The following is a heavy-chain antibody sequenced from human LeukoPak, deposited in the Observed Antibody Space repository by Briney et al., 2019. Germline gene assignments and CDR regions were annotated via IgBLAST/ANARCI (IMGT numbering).Heavy chain of an antibody. V-gene: IGHV1-69*05. CDR2: IIPIFGTP. J-gene: IGHJ6*03. CDR1: GGTFRTYS. Sequence: ASVKVSCKASGGTFRTYSVTWVRQAPGQGLDGLGGIIPIFGTPNYAQKFQGRVKVTTDDATGTAYMELSSLMSEDTAIYYCARVDRYHFYLDVWGKGTPVTVSS. CDR3: ARVDRYHFYLDV.